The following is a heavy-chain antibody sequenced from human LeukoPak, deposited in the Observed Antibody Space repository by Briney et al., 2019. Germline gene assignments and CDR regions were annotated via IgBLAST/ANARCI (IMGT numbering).Heavy chain of an antibody. D-gene: IGHD5-24*01. V-gene: IGHV3-21*01. Sequence: PGGSLRLSCATSGFNFASYSMNWVRQAPGKGLEWVSSIGSSDIYAYYADSVKGRLTISRDNAMNSMYLQMNSLRADDTAVYFCARACRDHADNNYYYMDVWGKGTTVTVSS. CDR3: ARACRDHADNNYYYMDV. CDR2: IGSSDIYA. CDR1: GFNFASYS. J-gene: IGHJ6*03.